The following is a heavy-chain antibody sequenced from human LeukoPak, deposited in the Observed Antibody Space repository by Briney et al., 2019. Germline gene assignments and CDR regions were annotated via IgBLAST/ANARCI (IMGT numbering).Heavy chain of an antibody. J-gene: IGHJ3*02. D-gene: IGHD4-23*01. CDR3: ARVIYGGNSAFDI. Sequence: ASVKVSCKASGYSFTDYAVSWVRQAPGLGLQWMGWINPYNGNTKFTLSFQDRVTLTTDTSTSTAYMELRSLRSDDTAVYYCARVIYGGNSAFDIWGQGTMVTVSS. CDR2: INPYNGNT. V-gene: IGHV1-18*01. CDR1: GYSFTDYA.